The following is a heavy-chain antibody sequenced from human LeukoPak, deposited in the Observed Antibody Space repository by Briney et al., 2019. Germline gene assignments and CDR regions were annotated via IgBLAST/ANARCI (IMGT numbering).Heavy chain of an antibody. Sequence: SETLSLTCTVSGGSISSSSYYWGWIRQPPGKGLEWIGSIYYSGSTYYNPSLESRVTISVDTSKNQFSLKLSSATAADTAVYYCAREADRWFDPWGQGTLVTVSS. CDR2: IYYSGST. J-gene: IGHJ5*02. CDR1: GGSISSSSYY. V-gene: IGHV4-39*07. CDR3: AREADRWFDP.